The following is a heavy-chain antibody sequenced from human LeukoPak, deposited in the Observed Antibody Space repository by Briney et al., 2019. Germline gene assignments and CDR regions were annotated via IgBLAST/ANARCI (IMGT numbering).Heavy chain of an antibody. D-gene: IGHD3-22*01. CDR3: ANSYYDNGRRDY. J-gene: IGHJ4*02. V-gene: IGHV3-48*01. CDR1: GFTFSSYS. Sequence: GGSLRLSCAASGFTFSSYSMNWVRQAPGKGLQWVSYISSGSSTIYSADSVKGRFTISRDNAKNSLYLQMNSLRAEDTAVYYCANSYYDNGRRDYWGQGTLVTVSS. CDR2: ISSGSSTI.